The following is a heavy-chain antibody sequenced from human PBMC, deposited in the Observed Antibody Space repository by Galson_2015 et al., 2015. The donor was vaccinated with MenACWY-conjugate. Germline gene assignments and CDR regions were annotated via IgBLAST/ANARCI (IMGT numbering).Heavy chain of an antibody. Sequence: ETLSLTCAVSGGSISSSNWWSWVRQPPGKGLEWIGEIYHSGSTNYNPSLKSRVSISVDRSKNQFSLKLSSVTAADTAVYYCARRGPGSDFWSGYYSFDYWGQGTLVTVSS. V-gene: IGHV4-4*02. J-gene: IGHJ4*02. CDR1: GGSISSSNW. D-gene: IGHD3-3*01. CDR2: IYHSGST. CDR3: ARRGPGSDFWSGYYSFDY.